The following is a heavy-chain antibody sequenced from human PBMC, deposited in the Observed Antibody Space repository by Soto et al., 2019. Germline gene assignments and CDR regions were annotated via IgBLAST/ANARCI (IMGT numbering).Heavy chain of an antibody. D-gene: IGHD3-22*01. V-gene: IGHV5-51*01. Sequence: GGSLKISCQATSYGYTFNTYWIAWVRQTPGKGLEWMGIIYPHDPDAKYNPSFQGHVTISADKSISTAYLQWSSLKASDTAMYYCARLYYYDSSGDYWGQGTLVTVSS. CDR2: IYPHDPDA. J-gene: IGHJ4*02. CDR1: GYTFNTYW. CDR3: ARLYYYDSSGDY.